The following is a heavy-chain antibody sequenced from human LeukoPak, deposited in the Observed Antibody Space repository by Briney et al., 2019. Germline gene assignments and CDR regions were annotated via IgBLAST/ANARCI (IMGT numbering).Heavy chain of an antibody. Sequence: GASVKVSCKASGYTFTGYYMHWVRQAPGQGLEWLGWINPNSGGTNYAQKFQGRVTMTRDTSISTAYMELSRLRSDDTAVYYCARGAKLTGYSSSWYGRQRMYNWFDPWGQGTLVTVSS. V-gene: IGHV1-2*02. CDR3: ARGAKLTGYSSSWYGRQRMYNWFDP. J-gene: IGHJ5*02. D-gene: IGHD6-13*01. CDR2: INPNSGGT. CDR1: GYTFTGYY.